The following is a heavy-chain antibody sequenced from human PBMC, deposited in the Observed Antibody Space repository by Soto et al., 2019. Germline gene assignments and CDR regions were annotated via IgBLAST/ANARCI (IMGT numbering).Heavy chain of an antibody. CDR3: ARGRLLWFGELWSFGY. CDR1: GYTFTSYD. J-gene: IGHJ4*02. D-gene: IGHD3-10*01. V-gene: IGHV1-8*01. Sequence: GASVKVSCKASGYTFTSYDINWVRQATGQGPEWMGWMNPNSGNTGYAQKFQGRVTMTRNTSISTAYMELSSLRSEDTAVYYCARGRLLWFGELWSFGYWGQGTLVTVYS. CDR2: MNPNSGNT.